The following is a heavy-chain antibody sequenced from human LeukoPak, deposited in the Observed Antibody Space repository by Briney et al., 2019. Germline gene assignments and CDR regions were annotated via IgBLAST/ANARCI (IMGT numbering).Heavy chain of an antibody. Sequence: PSETLSLTCTVSGGSISSSRNYWGWIRQPPGKGLEWIGSISYSGNSYYTPSLKSRVTISVDTSKNQFSLKLSSVTAADTAVYYCARGPPVGHFDYWGQGTLVTVSS. CDR2: ISYSGNS. J-gene: IGHJ4*02. CDR3: ARGPPVGHFDY. CDR1: GGSISSSRNY. D-gene: IGHD2-15*01. V-gene: IGHV4-39*01.